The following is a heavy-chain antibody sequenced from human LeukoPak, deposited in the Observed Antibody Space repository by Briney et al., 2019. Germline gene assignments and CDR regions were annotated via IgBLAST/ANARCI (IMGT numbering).Heavy chain of an antibody. D-gene: IGHD3-22*01. CDR3: ARESDYYDSSGVGSYYFDY. Sequence: GGSLRLSCAASGFTFSSYEMNWVRQAPGKGLEWVSYISSSGSTIYYADSVKGRFTISRDNAKNSPYLQMNSLRAEDTAVYYCARESDYYDSSGVGSYYFDYWGQGTLVTVSS. V-gene: IGHV3-48*03. CDR2: ISSSGSTI. CDR1: GFTFSSYE. J-gene: IGHJ4*02.